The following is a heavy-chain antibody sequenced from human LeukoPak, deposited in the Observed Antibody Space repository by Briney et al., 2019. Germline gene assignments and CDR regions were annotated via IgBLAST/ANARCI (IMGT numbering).Heavy chain of an antibody. D-gene: IGHD4-11*01. CDR2: IEKDGSEI. Sequence: GGSLRLSCAASGFTFSNYWMNWVRQAPGKGMEWVAIIEKDGSEILYVDSVKGRFTISRDNAKNSLYLQMNSLRAEDTAVYYCTTERTTPTRNWGQGTLVTVSS. V-gene: IGHV3-7*03. CDR3: TTERTTPTRN. CDR1: GFTFSNYW. J-gene: IGHJ4*02.